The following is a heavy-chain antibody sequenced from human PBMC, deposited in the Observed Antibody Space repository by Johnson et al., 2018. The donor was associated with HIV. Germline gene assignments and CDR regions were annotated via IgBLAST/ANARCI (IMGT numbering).Heavy chain of an antibody. CDR3: VREGYSSSSDAFDI. J-gene: IGHJ3*02. CDR1: GFTFNKFA. CDR2: ISFDGSNK. V-gene: IGHV3-30*09. Sequence: QVQLVESGGGVVQPGRSLTLSCAASGFTFNKFAMHWVRQAPGKGLAWLAFISFDGSNKYFGDSVEGRFDISRENSKNSHYLHMNSLRPEDTAIYYCVREGYSSSSDAFDIWGQGTMVTVSS. D-gene: IGHD6-6*01.